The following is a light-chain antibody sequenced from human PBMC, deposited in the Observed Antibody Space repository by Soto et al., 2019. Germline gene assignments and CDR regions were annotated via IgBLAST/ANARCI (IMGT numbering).Light chain of an antibody. CDR2: DTS. V-gene: IGKV3D-20*01. Sequence: EIVLTQSPATLSLSPGERATLSCGASQSVRSSYLAWYQQRPGLAPRLLIYDTSKRATGIPDRFSGSGSGTDCTLTISRLEPEDFAVYYCQQYGNLAYTFGQGTKVEVK. CDR1: QSVRSSY. J-gene: IGKJ2*01. CDR3: QQYGNLAYT.